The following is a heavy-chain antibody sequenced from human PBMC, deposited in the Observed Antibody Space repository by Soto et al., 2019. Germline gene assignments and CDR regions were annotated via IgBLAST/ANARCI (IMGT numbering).Heavy chain of an antibody. D-gene: IGHD2-2*02. V-gene: IGHV4-30-4*01. CDR3: ARNRIDCSSTSCYIGWFDP. CDR1: GGSISSGDYY. CDR2: IYYSGST. Sequence: SETLSLTCTVSGGSISSGDYYWSWTRQPPGKGLEWIGYIYYSGSTYYNPSLKSRVTISVDTSKNQFSLKLSSVTAADTAVYYCARNRIDCSSTSCYIGWFDPWGQGTLVTVSS. J-gene: IGHJ5*02.